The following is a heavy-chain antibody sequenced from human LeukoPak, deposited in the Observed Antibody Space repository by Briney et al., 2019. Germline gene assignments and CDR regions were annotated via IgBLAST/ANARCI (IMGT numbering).Heavy chain of an antibody. V-gene: IGHV5-51*01. Sequence: AGESLKISCKGSGYSFTSYWIGWVRQMPGKGLEWMGIIYPADSDTRYSPSFQGQVTISADKSISTASLQWSSLKASDTAMYYCARLRTYSNKVDAFDIWGQGTMVTVSS. CDR3: ARLRTYSNKVDAFDI. CDR2: IYPADSDT. D-gene: IGHD2-15*01. J-gene: IGHJ3*02. CDR1: GYSFTSYW.